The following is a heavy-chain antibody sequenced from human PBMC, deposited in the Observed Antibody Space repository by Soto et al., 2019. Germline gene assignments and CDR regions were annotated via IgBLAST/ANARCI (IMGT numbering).Heavy chain of an antibody. V-gene: IGHV4-59*01. CDR2: IYYTGST. CDR1: GGSISPYY. CDR3: ETGGNWFDP. Sequence: QVQLQESGPGLVKPSETLSLTCTVSGGSISPYYWSWIRQPPGKGLEWIGYIYYTGSTNYSPSLKRRATIARDASKNQVSLKLSTVAAADTAVYYCETGGNWFDPWGRGTLVTVSS. J-gene: IGHJ5*02.